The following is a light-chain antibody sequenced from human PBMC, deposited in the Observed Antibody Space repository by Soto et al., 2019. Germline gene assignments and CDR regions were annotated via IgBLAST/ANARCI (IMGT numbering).Light chain of an antibody. J-gene: IGLJ3*02. V-gene: IGLV1-40*01. Sequence: LTQPPSVSGAPGQKVTISCTRSSSNIGAAYDVHWYQHLPGTAPKLLIYGNNNRPSGVPDRFSGSKSGTSASLAITGLQAEDEADYYCQSYDSSLSGWVFGGGTKLTVL. CDR2: GNN. CDR1: SSNIGAAYD. CDR3: QSYDSSLSGWV.